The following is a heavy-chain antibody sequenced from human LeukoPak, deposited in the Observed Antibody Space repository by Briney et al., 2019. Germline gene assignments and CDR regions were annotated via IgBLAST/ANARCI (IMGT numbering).Heavy chain of an antibody. J-gene: IGHJ4*02. D-gene: IGHD3-22*01. Sequence: GGSLRLSCAASGFTFSDYYMSWIRQAPGKGLEWVSYISSSGSTIYYADSVKGRFTISRDNAKNSLYLQMNSLRAEDTAVYYCAREFYYDSSGYQDDYWGRGTLVTVSS. CDR2: ISSSGSTI. V-gene: IGHV3-11*01. CDR3: AREFYYDSSGYQDDY. CDR1: GFTFSDYY.